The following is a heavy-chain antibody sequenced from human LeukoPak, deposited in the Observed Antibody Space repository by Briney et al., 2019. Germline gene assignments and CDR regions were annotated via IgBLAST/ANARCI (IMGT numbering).Heavy chain of an antibody. Sequence: SETLSLTCTVSGGSVSGFYWSWIRQPPGKGLEWIGSVYYSGGTNYNPSLKSRVAISADTSKNQFSLKLSSVTAADTAVYYCAHSSSWYFDYWGQGTLVTVSS. CDR2: VYYSGGT. CDR3: AHSSSWYFDY. D-gene: IGHD6-13*01. V-gene: IGHV4-59*02. J-gene: IGHJ4*02. CDR1: GGSVSGFY.